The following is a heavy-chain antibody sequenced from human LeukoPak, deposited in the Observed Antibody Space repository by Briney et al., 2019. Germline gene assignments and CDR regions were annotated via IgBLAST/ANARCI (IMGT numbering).Heavy chain of an antibody. J-gene: IGHJ4*02. V-gene: IGHV4-59*01. CDR3: ARRNWEGSFDY. CDR1: GGSISSYY. Sequence: SETLSLTCTVSGGSISSYYWSWIQQPPGKGLEWIGYIYYSGSTNYNPSLNSRVTISVDTSKNQFSLKLSSVTAADTAVYYCARRNWEGSFDYWGQGTLVTVSS. D-gene: IGHD7-27*01. CDR2: IYYSGST.